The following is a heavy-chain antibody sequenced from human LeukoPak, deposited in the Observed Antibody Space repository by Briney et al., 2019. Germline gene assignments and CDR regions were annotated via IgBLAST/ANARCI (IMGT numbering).Heavy chain of an antibody. Sequence: PGGSLRLSCAASGFTVSSNYMSWVRQAPGKGLEWVSIIYSGGSTYYADSVKGRFTISRDNSKNTLYFQMNNLRAEDTAVYYCARARYSYSYYFDFWGQGTLVTVSS. CDR1: GFTVSSNY. CDR2: IYSGGST. V-gene: IGHV3-53*01. D-gene: IGHD5-18*01. CDR3: ARARYSYSYYFDF. J-gene: IGHJ4*02.